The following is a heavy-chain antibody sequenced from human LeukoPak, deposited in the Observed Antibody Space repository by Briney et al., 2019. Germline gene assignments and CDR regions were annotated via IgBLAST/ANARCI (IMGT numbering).Heavy chain of an antibody. D-gene: IGHD4-17*01. CDR1: GFAFSNHA. V-gene: IGHV3-23*01. CDR3: AKAGSDYGDFDY. J-gene: IGHJ4*02. CDR2: ISGSGGST. Sequence: GGSLRLSCTASGFAFSNHAMSWVRQASGKGLEWVSAISGSGGSTNYADSVKGRFTISRDNSKDTLYLQMNSLRAEDTAVYYCAKAGSDYGDFDYWGQGTLVTVSS.